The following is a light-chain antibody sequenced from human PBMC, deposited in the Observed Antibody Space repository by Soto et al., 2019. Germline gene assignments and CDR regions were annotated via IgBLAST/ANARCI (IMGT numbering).Light chain of an antibody. CDR2: ATS. Sequence: DIQMTQSPSSLSASVGDRVTITCRRGQSIDNYLNWYQQEPGKAPKLQMYATSTLQSGVPSRFSGSGSETDFTLTIASLQPEDLATYYCQRSYTTRYAFVPGTKVDIK. V-gene: IGKV1-39*01. CDR3: QRSYTTRYA. CDR1: QSIDNY. J-gene: IGKJ3*01.